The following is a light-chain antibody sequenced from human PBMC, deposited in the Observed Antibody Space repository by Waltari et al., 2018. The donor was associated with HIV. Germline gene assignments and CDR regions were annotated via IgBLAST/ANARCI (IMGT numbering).Light chain of an antibody. CDR1: QIVGNK. Sequence: EVVMTQSPATLSVSPGERATLSCRASQIVGNKLVWYQQKPGQPPRLLIYATSARATGIPARFSGSGSGTEFTLTITSLQSEDFAVYYCQQYNNWPLTFGQGTKVDI. J-gene: IGKJ1*01. V-gene: IGKV3-15*01. CDR3: QQYNNWPLT. CDR2: ATS.